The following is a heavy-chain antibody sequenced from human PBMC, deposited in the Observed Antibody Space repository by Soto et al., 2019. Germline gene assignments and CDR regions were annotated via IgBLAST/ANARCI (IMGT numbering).Heavy chain of an antibody. CDR2: INRGRSYI. J-gene: IGHJ4*02. V-gene: IGHV3-21*01. CDR1: GFTFSNYW. CDR3: ARDRSGWHNFDY. Sequence: PGGSLRLSCAASGFTFSNYWMHWVRQAPGEGLEWVSRINRGRSYIYYADSVKGRFTISRDNAKNSLYLQMNSLRAEDTAVYYCARDRSGWHNFDYWGQGTLVT. D-gene: IGHD6-19*01.